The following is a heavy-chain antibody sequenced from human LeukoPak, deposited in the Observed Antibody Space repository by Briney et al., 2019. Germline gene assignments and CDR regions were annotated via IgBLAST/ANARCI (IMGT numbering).Heavy chain of an antibody. CDR2: ARNKANSYTT. Sequence: GGSLRLSCAASRFTFSDHYMDWVRQAPGKGLEWVGRARNKANSYTTQYAASVKGRFTISRDDSKNSLYLQMNSLKTEDTAVYYCASPQRFGELFFYYWGQGTLVTVSS. J-gene: IGHJ4*02. D-gene: IGHD3-10*01. V-gene: IGHV3-72*01. CDR1: RFTFSDHY. CDR3: ASPQRFGELFFYY.